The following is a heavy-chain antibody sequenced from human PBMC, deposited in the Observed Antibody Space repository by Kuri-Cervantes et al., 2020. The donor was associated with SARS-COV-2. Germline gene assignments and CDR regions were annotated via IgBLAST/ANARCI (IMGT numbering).Heavy chain of an antibody. D-gene: IGHD1-1*01. CDR2: IYTSGST. Sequence: SETLSLTCTVSGGSISSGSYYWSWIRQPAGKGLEWIGRIYTSGSTNYNPSLKSRVTISVDTSKKQFSLRLTSVTAADTAVYFCARGNGFYMDVWGKGTTVTVSS. V-gene: IGHV4-61*02. CDR3: ARGNGFYMDV. CDR1: GGSISSGSYY. J-gene: IGHJ6*03.